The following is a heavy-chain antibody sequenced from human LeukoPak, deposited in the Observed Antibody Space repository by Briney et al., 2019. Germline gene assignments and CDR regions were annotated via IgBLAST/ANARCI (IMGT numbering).Heavy chain of an antibody. J-gene: IGHJ6*03. CDR3: ARSVVRGVVYYYYYMDV. V-gene: IGHV1-18*01. CDR2: ISAYNGNT. Sequence: ASVKVSCTASGYTFTSYGISWVRQAPGQGLEWMGWISAYNGNTNYAQKLQGRVTMTTDTSTSTAYMELRSLRSDDTAVYYCARSVVRGVVYYYYYMDVWGKGTTVTVSS. CDR1: GYTFTSYG. D-gene: IGHD3-10*01.